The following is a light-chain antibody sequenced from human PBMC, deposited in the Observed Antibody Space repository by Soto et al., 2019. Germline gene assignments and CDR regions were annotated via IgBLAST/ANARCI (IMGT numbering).Light chain of an antibody. Sequence: QSVLTQPPSASGTPGQRVSISCSGSTSNIGSQTVNWYQRLPGTAPKLLIYIDNQRPSGVPDRFSGSKSGTSASLAISWLQFEDEADYFCASWDDSLNGQVFGGGTKLTVL. J-gene: IGLJ2*01. CDR3: ASWDDSLNGQV. V-gene: IGLV1-44*01. CDR2: IDN. CDR1: TSNIGSQT.